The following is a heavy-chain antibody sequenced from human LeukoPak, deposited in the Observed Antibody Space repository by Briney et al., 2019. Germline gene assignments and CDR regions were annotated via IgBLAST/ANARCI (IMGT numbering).Heavy chain of an antibody. V-gene: IGHV3-53*01. D-gene: IGHD3-22*01. CDR3: ARRAGDYSHPYDY. J-gene: IGHJ4*02. CDR1: GLTVSSNC. CDR2: IYSGGNT. Sequence: GGSLRLSCAASGLTVSSNCMSWVRQAPGKGLEWVSFIYSGGNTYYADPVKGRFTISRDNSKNTVHLQMNSLRAEDTAMYYCARRAGDYSHPYDYWGQGTLVTVSS.